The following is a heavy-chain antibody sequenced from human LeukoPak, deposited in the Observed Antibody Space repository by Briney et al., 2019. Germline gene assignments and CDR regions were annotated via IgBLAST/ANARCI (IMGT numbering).Heavy chain of an antibody. J-gene: IGHJ4*02. Sequence: GGSLRLSCAASGFRFSSSVMFWVRQAPGKGLEWVSSISGNDGGITYYADSVKGRFTVSRDNSKNTLFLQMNTLRAEDTAVYYCAKRRGVGSGSYFDYWGQGTLVTVSS. CDR2: ISGNDGGIT. V-gene: IGHV3-23*01. CDR1: GFRFSSSV. CDR3: AKRRGVGSGSYFDY. D-gene: IGHD3-10*01.